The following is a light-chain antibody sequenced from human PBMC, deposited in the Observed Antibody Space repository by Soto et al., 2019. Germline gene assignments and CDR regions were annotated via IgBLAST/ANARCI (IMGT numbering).Light chain of an antibody. CDR1: QDISRW. J-gene: IGKJ2*03. Sequence: DIQMTQSPPTLPASAGDSVTIXXRASQDISRWLAWYQQKPGKAPVVMIYDASTLQGGVPSRFSGTGSGTEFTLTISSLQPEDFATYYCQQYNAYYSFGQGTKV. CDR2: DAS. CDR3: QQYNAYYS. V-gene: IGKV1-5*01.